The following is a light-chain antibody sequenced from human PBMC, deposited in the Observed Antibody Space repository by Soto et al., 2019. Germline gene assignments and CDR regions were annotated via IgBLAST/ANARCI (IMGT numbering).Light chain of an antibody. J-gene: IGLJ1*01. CDR2: GNS. CDR3: QSYDNSLSGYV. CDR1: SSNIGAGYD. V-gene: IGLV1-40*01. Sequence: QPVLTQPPSVSGAPGQRVTISCTGSSSNIGAGYDVHWYQQLPGTAPKLLIYGNSSRPSGVPDRFSGSKSGTSASLAITGLQAEDEADYYCQSYDNSLSGYVFGTGTKVTVL.